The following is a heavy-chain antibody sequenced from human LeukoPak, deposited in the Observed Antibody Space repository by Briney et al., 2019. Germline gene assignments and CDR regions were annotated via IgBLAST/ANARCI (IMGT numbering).Heavy chain of an antibody. V-gene: IGHV3-21*01. CDR2: ISSSSYI. Sequence: GGSLRLSCAASGFTFSSYSMNWVRQAPGKGLEWVSSISSSSYIYYADSVKGRFTISRDNAKNSLYLQMNSLRAEDTAVYYCARDRWYYYGSGGYGMDVWGQGTTVTVSS. CDR3: ARDRWYYYGSGGYGMDV. D-gene: IGHD3-10*01. J-gene: IGHJ6*02. CDR1: GFTFSSYS.